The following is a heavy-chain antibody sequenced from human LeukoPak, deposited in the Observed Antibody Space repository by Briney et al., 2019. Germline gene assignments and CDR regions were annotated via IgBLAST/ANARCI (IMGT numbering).Heavy chain of an antibody. D-gene: IGHD1-26*01. CDR2: INPNSGGT. CDR1: GYTFTNYD. Sequence: ASVKVSCKASGYTFTNYDINWVRQAAGQGLEWMGWINPNSGGTNYAQKFQGRVTMTRDTSISTVYMELSSLRSEDTAVYYCARVVGATRYSDYWGQGTLVTVST. J-gene: IGHJ4*02. CDR3: ARVVGATRYSDY. V-gene: IGHV1-2*02.